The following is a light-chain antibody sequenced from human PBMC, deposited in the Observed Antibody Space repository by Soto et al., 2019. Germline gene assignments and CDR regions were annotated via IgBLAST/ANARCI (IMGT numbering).Light chain of an antibody. CDR2: GNN. V-gene: IGLV1-44*01. Sequence: QPVLTQPPSTSGTPGQRVTISCSGSSSNIGRNTVNWYQQFPGRAPKLLMHGNNQRPSGVPDRISGSNSGTSASLAISGLQSEDEADYYCAAWDDSLNAVVFGGGTKLTVL. CDR3: AAWDDSLNAVV. J-gene: IGLJ2*01. CDR1: SSNIGRNT.